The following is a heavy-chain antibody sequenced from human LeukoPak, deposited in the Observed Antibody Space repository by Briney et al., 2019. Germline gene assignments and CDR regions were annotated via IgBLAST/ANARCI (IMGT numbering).Heavy chain of an antibody. D-gene: IGHD3-22*01. V-gene: IGHV3-21*01. CDR2: ISSSSSYI. Sequence: GGSLRLSCAASGFTFSSYSMNWVRQAPGKGLEWVSSISSSSSYIYYADSVKGRFTISRDNAKNSPYLQMNSLRAEDTAVYYCARGNYYDSSGYFPFNYWGQGTLVTVSS. CDR3: ARGNYYDSSGYFPFNY. J-gene: IGHJ4*02. CDR1: GFTFSSYS.